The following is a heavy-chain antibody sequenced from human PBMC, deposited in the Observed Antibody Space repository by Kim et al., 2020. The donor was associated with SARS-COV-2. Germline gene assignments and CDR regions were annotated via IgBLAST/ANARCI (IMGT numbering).Heavy chain of an antibody. J-gene: IGHJ6*02. V-gene: IGHV3-30*18. CDR1: GFTFSSYG. CDR3: AKALVIGAGSPFYGMDV. D-gene: IGHD3-16*02. Sequence: GGSLRLSCAASGFTFSSYGMHWVRQAPGKGLEWVAVISYDGSNKYYADSVKGRFTISRDNSKNTLYLQMNSLRAEDTAVYYCAKALVIGAGSPFYGMDVWGQGTTVTVSS. CDR2: ISYDGSNK.